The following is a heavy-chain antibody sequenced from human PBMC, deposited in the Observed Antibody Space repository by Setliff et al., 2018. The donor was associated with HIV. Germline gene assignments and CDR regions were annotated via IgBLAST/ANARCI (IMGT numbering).Heavy chain of an antibody. CDR2: FTGFGGST. D-gene: IGHD3-3*01. Sequence: GGSLRLPCAASGFTLINFDLSWVRRAPGKGLEWVSTFTGFGGSTYYADSVTGRFTISKDTSNYTLYLQMNSLRADDTALYYCAKSSHYYAIWSAFKAGRHADEFDVWGQGTMVTVAS. J-gene: IGHJ3*01. V-gene: IGHV3-23*01. CDR3: AKSSHYYAIWSAFKAGRHADEFDV. CDR1: GFTLINFD.